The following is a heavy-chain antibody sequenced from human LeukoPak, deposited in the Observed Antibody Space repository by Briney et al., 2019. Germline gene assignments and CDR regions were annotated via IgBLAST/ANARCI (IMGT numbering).Heavy chain of an antibody. CDR2: IYYSGNT. CDR3: ARHSGWYRFDY. Sequence: PSGTLSLTCVVSGGSISSSDYYWGWVRQSPGKGLEWIGSIYYSGNTYYNPSLKSRLTISVDTSKNQFSLKLSSVTAADTAVYYCARHSGWYRFDYWGQGTLVTVSS. D-gene: IGHD6-19*01. CDR1: GGSISSSDYY. V-gene: IGHV4-39*01. J-gene: IGHJ4*02.